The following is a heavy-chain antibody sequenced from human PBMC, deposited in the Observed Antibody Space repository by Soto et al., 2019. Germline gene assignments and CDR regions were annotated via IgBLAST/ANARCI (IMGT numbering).Heavy chain of an antibody. J-gene: IGHJ6*02. CDR3: ARDLIESPSSQPPVYGMDV. CDR2: INPSGGST. D-gene: IGHD2-21*01. V-gene: IGHV1-46*01. CDR1: GYTFTNYY. Sequence: QVQLVQSGAEVKKPGASVKVSCKASGYTFTNYYMHWVRQAPGQGLEWMGIINPSGGSTTYAQKFQGRVTMARDTSTSTVYMELSSLRSEDTALYYCARDLIESPSSQPPVYGMDVWGQGTTVTVSS.